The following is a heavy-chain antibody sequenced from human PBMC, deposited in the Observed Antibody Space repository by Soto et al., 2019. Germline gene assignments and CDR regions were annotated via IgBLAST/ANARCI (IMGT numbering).Heavy chain of an antibody. Sequence: GGSLRLSCEVSGFSFGSYAFHWVRQAPGKGLEWLSVISYHGREIYYADSVKDRFTISRDNFKKTVYLQMNSLRSDDTALYYCSRDTVAVTGTFIDWSGTATLVTVSS. CDR2: ISYHGREI. J-gene: IGHJ4*01. CDR3: SRDTVAVTGTFIDW. D-gene: IGHD6-19*01. CDR1: GFSFGSYA. V-gene: IGHV3-30-3*01.